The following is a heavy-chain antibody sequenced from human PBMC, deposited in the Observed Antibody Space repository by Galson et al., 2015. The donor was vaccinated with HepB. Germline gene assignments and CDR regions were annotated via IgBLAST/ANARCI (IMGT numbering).Heavy chain of an antibody. J-gene: IGHJ4*02. V-gene: IGHV3-33*01. Sequence: SLRLSCAVSGFTFSSYGMHWVRQAPGKGLEWLAVISFDGSNKIYADSVKGRFAISRDNSKNTLYLQMSSLRAEDAAVYYCARGREDYGDYYFDYWGQGTLVTVSS. CDR1: GFTFSSYG. D-gene: IGHD4-17*01. CDR3: ARGREDYGDYYFDY. CDR2: ISFDGSNK.